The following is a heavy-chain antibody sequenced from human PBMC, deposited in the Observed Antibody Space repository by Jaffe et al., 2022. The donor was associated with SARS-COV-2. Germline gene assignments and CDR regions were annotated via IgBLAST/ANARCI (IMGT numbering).Heavy chain of an antibody. V-gene: IGHV3-21*01. D-gene: IGHD3-22*01. Sequence: EVQLVESGGGLVKPGGSLRLSCAASGFTFSSYSMNWVRQAPGKGLEWVSSISSSSSYIYYADSVKGRFTISRDNAKNSLYLQMNSLRAEDTAVYYCARAIGYDSSGYYAGGPYYYYGMDVWGQGTTVTVSS. CDR1: GFTFSSYS. CDR3: ARAIGYDSSGYYAGGPYYYYGMDV. CDR2: ISSSSSYI. J-gene: IGHJ6*02.